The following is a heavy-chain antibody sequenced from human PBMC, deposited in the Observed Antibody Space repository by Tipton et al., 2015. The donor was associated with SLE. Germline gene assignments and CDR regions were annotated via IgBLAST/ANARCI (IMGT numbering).Heavy chain of an antibody. Sequence: SLRLSCAASGFMFSNYAMNWVRQVPGKGLEWVSFISGGGDSTKYADSVRGRFTVSRDNSEKTLYLQMSSLRAEDTAVYYCARGIEKYYDFWSGYYDYYYGLDVWGQGTTVTVSS. CDR3: ARGIEKYYDFWSGYYDYYYGLDV. CDR2: ISGGGDST. V-gene: IGHV3-23*01. CDR1: GFMFSNYA. D-gene: IGHD3-3*01. J-gene: IGHJ6*02.